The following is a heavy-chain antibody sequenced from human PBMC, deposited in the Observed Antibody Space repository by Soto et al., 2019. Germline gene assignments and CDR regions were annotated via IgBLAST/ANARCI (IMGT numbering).Heavy chain of an antibody. Sequence: EVQLVESGGGLVKWGGSLTLSCAASGFMFSSYRMNWVRQAPGKGLEWVSSINSGGTYRYYADSVQGRFTISRNNARNSFYLQMNSLGVEDTAVYYCVRDVTTYGSHHFDYWGQGTLVTVFS. V-gene: IGHV3-21*06. CDR2: INSGGTYR. J-gene: IGHJ4*02. CDR1: GFMFSSYR. D-gene: IGHD3-10*01. CDR3: VRDVTTYGSHHFDY.